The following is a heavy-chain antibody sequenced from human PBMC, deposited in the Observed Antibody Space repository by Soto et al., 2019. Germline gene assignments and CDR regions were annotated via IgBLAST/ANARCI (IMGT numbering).Heavy chain of an antibody. CDR2: INPGGGST. V-gene: IGHV1-46*01. Sequence: ASVKVSCKASGYTFTNYYTHWVRQAPGQGLEWLGVINPGGGSTRSAQDFQGRLTMTRDTSTTTVYMDLSSLRSEDTAVYYCARISLMAPDAVDVWGQGTMVTVSS. CDR3: ARISLMAPDAVDV. CDR1: GYTFTNYY. J-gene: IGHJ3*01. D-gene: IGHD2-8*01.